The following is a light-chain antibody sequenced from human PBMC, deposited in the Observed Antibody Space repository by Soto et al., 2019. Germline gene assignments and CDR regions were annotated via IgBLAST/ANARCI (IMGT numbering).Light chain of an antibody. Sequence: QSALTQPASVSGSPGQSITLSCTGTSSDIGGYDYVSWYQRHPGKAPKLIIYDVNNRPSGVSNRFSGSKSGNTASLTISGLQAEDEADYYCTSYASGSSLVVFGGGTKLTVL. V-gene: IGLV2-14*01. J-gene: IGLJ2*01. CDR2: DVN. CDR3: TSYASGSSLVV. CDR1: SSDIGGYDY.